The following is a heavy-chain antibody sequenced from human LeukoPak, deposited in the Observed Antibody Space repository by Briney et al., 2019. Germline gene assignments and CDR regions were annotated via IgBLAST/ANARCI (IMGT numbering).Heavy chain of an antibody. Sequence: SETLSLTCTVSGCSISSYYLSWIRQPPGKGLEWMGYIYYSGSTNYNTTLKTRVTIPVAPPTTQFSLKLTSVTAAAPPVYSCASSGPLYSSSYNWFAPWGQGTLVTVSS. CDR2: IYYSGST. D-gene: IGHD6-6*01. CDR1: GCSISSYY. CDR3: ASSGPLYSSSYNWFAP. J-gene: IGHJ5*02. V-gene: IGHV4-59*01.